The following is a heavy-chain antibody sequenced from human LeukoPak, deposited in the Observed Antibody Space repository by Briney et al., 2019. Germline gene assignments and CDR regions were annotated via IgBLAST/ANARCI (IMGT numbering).Heavy chain of an antibody. D-gene: IGHD6-19*01. CDR1: GFTFDDYA. CDR3: ASASAVAGIRRYYYYGMDV. V-gene: IGHV3-9*01. J-gene: IGHJ6*02. Sequence: PGGSLRLSCVVSGFTFDDYAMHWVRQAPGKGLEWVSGISWNSGSIGYADSVKGRFTISRDNAKNSLYLQMSSLRVEDTALYYCASASAVAGIRRYYYYGMDVWGQGTTVTVSS. CDR2: ISWNSGSI.